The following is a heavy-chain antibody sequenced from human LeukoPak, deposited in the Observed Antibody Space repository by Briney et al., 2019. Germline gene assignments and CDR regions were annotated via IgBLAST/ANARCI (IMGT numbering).Heavy chain of an antibody. J-gene: IGHJ4*02. CDR2: ISYDGSNK. Sequence: HPGRSLRLSCAASGFTFSSYGMHWVRQAPGKGLEWVAVISYDGSNKYYADSVKGRFTISRDNSKNTLYLQMNSLRAGDTAVYYCAKWSYYDSWGYFDYWGQGTLVTVSS. CDR3: AKWSYYDSWGYFDY. V-gene: IGHV3-30*18. D-gene: IGHD3-22*01. CDR1: GFTFSSYG.